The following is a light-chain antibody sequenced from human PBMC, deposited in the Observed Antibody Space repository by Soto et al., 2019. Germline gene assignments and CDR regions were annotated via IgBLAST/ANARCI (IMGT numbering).Light chain of an antibody. J-gene: IGLJ1*01. CDR1: SSDVGRYGF. CDR2: EDN. CDR3: CSYAGGSTFYV. V-gene: IGLV2-23*01. Sequence: QSALTQPASVSGSPGQSITISWTGTSSDVGRYGFVSWYQHHPGKAPKLIIYEDNKRPSGVSHRFSGARSGNTASLTISGLQAEDEADYYCCSYAGGSTFYVFGTGTKLTVL.